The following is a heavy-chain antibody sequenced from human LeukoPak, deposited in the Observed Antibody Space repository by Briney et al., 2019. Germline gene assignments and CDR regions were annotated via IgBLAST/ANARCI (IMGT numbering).Heavy chain of an antibody. J-gene: IGHJ6*03. CDR3: AGIGGYEYYYMDV. CDR1: GGTFTSYS. CDR2: IIPILGIA. V-gene: IGHV1-69*02. D-gene: IGHD2-15*01. Sequence: SVKVSCKASGGTFTSYSISWVRQAPGQGLEWMGRIIPILGIANYAQKFQGRVTITADKSTSTAYMELSSLRSEDTAVYYCAGIGGYEYYYMDVWGKGTTVTVSS.